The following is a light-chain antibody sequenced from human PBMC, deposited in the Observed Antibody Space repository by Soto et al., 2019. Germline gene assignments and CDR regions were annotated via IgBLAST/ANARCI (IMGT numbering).Light chain of an antibody. CDR3: CSYAGSRRGVV. V-gene: IGLV2-23*01. CDR2: EGS. J-gene: IGLJ2*01. Sequence: QSALTQPASVSGSPGQSITISCTGTSSDVGSYNLVSWYQQHPGKAPKLMIYEGSKRPSGVSNRFSGSKSGNTASLTISGLQAEDEADYYCCSYAGSRRGVVFGGGTKLTVL. CDR1: SSDVGSYNL.